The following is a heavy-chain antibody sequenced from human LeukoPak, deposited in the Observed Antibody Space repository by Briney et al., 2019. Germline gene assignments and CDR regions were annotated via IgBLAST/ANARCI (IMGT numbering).Heavy chain of an antibody. CDR1: GFTFRNVW. J-gene: IGHJ4*02. Sequence: GGSLRLSCAASGFTFRNVWMTWVRQAPGKGLEWVGRIRSKTDGGTTDYAAPVKGRFIISRDDSKNTLYLQMNSLKTEDTAVYSCATVGYGDDSDYFDYWGQGTLVTVSS. D-gene: IGHD4-17*01. V-gene: IGHV3-15*05. CDR2: IRSKTDGGTT. CDR3: ATVGYGDDSDYFDY.